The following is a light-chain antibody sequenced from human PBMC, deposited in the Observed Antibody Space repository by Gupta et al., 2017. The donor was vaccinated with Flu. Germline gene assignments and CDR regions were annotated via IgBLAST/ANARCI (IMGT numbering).Light chain of an antibody. Sequence: EVVMTQSPATLSVSPGERATLSCRASQSVRSNSAWYQQKPGQAPRLLIYAASTRATGIPARFSGSGSGTEFTLTISSLQSEDFATYYCQHYNQWPLTFGGGTKVEI. CDR1: QSVRSN. J-gene: IGKJ4*01. CDR3: QHYNQWPLT. V-gene: IGKV3-15*01. CDR2: AAS.